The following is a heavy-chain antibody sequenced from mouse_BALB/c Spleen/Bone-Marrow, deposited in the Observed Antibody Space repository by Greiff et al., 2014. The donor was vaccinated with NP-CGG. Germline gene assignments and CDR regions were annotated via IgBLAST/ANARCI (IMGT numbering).Heavy chain of an antibody. D-gene: IGHD2-14*01. CDR1: GFNIKDTY. J-gene: IGHJ4*01. Sequence: EVQLQQSGAELVKPGASVKLSCTASGFNIKDTYVHWVKQRPEQGLEWIGRIDPANGNTKYDPKFQGKATITADTSSNTAYLQLNSLTSEDTAVYYCAQGYDWAMDYWGQGTSVTVSS. V-gene: IGHV14-3*02. CDR3: AQGYDWAMDY. CDR2: IDPANGNT.